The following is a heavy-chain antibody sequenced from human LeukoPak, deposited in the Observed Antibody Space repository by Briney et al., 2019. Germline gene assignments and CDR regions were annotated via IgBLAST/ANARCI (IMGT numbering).Heavy chain of an antibody. Sequence: SETLSLTCTVSGGSISSDYWSWIRQPPGKGLEWIGYIYYSGSTYYNPSLESRVTISVDTSKNQFSLKLSSVTAADTAVYYCSTREEVRAGYFDDWGQGTLVTVSS. V-gene: IGHV4-59*06. D-gene: IGHD2-2*01. CDR1: GGSISSDY. J-gene: IGHJ4*02. CDR2: IYYSGST. CDR3: STREEVRAGYFDD.